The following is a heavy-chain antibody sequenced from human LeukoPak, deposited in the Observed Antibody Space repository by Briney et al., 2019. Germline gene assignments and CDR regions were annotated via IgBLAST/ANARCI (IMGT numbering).Heavy chain of an antibody. CDR1: GFTVSSSY. V-gene: IGHV3-66*01. D-gene: IGHD6-19*01. Sequence: GSLRLSCAASGFTVSSSYMSWVRQAPGKGLEWVSVIYNSGTTYYADSVKGSFTISRDNSKNTLYLQMNSLRVDDTAVYYCANYNSGPFDYWGQGTLVTVSS. CDR3: ANYNSGPFDY. CDR2: IYNSGTT. J-gene: IGHJ4*02.